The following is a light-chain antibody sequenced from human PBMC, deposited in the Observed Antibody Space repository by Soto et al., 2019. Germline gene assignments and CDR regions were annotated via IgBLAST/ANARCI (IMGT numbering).Light chain of an antibody. CDR3: MQALQSIT. V-gene: IGKV2-28*01. Sequence: DIVMTQSPLSLPVTPGEPASISCRSSQSLLHTNVYDYLDWYLQKPGQSPQLLIYLGSDRASGVPDRFSGSGSGTYFTLKISRVEAEDVGVYYCMQALQSITFGQGTRPEIK. J-gene: IGKJ5*01. CDR1: QSLLHTNVYDY. CDR2: LGS.